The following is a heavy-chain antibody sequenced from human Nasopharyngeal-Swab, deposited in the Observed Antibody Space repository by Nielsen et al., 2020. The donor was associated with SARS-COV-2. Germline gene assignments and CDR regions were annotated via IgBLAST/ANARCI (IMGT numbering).Heavy chain of an antibody. D-gene: IGHD5-18*01. Sequence: WIRQPPGKGLEWIGEINHSGSTNYNPSLKSRVTISVDTSKNQFSLKLSSVTAADTAVYYCARVVTWGYSYGYGGTHVAHGIYFDYGGQGTLVTVSS. CDR3: ARVVTWGYSYGYGGTHVAHGIYFDY. V-gene: IGHV4-34*01. CDR2: INHSGST. J-gene: IGHJ4*02.